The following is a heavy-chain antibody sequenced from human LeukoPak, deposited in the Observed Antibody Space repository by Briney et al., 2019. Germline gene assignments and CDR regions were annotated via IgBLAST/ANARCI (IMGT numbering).Heavy chain of an antibody. CDR1: GFSCSTFG. CDR2: ISKDESNK. J-gene: IGHJ4*02. CDR3: AKDNPVLQY. V-gene: IGHV3-30*18. Sequence: QPGGSLRLSCAASGFSCSTFGMHWVRQTPGKGLEWVSHISKDESNKYYADSVKGRFTISRDTSKNTLFLQMDSLRAEDTTVYYCAKDNPVLQYWGQGTLVTVSS.